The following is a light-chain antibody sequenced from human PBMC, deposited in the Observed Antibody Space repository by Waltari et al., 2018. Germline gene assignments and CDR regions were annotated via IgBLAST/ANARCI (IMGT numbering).Light chain of an antibody. CDR3: QQSFSSPWT. V-gene: IGKV1-39*01. CDR2: GAS. CDR1: QNIRTY. Sequence: DIQMTQSPSSLSASIGDTITVTCRASQNIRTYLNWYQQKPAKAPKLLIFGASTLPRGVPSRFSGIASGTEFTLTVTNLQPDDFATYFCQQSFSSPWTFGQGTTV. J-gene: IGKJ1*01.